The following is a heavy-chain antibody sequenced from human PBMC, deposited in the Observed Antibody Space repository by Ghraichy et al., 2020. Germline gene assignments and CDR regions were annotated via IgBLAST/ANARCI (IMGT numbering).Heavy chain of an antibody. J-gene: IGHJ4*02. CDR2: IYYRGNT. D-gene: IGHD3-16*01. V-gene: IGHV4-39*01. CDR3: ARISPSFGGVTRARVFTEFDY. Sequence: IGSIYYRGNTYYNPPLKSRVTISVDMSKNQFSLKLSSVTAADKAVDNCARISPSFGGVTRARVFTEFDYWGQGTLVTVS.